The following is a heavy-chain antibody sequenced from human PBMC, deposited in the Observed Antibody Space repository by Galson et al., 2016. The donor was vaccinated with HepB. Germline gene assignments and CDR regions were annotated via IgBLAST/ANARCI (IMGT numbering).Heavy chain of an antibody. CDR3: ARVTPVAGKNA. CDR2: IFGSDTT. J-gene: IGHJ5*02. Sequence: SLRLSCAASGVSVSINYITWVRQAPGKGLEWVAMIFGSDTTYYADSVKGRFTFSRDSSKNTLSLQMNNMRVEDTGNYYCARVTPVAGKNAWGQGTLVTVSS. V-gene: IGHV3-66*01. D-gene: IGHD6-19*01. CDR1: GVSVSINY.